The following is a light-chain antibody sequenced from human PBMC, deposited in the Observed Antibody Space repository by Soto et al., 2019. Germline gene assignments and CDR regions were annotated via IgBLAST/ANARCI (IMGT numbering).Light chain of an antibody. CDR3: HQRSTWRPFT. Sequence: EIVLTQSPATLSLSPGERVTLSCRASQSISTSLAWYQHKPGQAPKVLIYDASNRATGVPDRFRGSGSGTDFTLTISKLEPEDSAVYYCHQRSTWRPFTFGPGTKVEI. V-gene: IGKV3-11*01. CDR1: QSISTS. CDR2: DAS. J-gene: IGKJ3*01.